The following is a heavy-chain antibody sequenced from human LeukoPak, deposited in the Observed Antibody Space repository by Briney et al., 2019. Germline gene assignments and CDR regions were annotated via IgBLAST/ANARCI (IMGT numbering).Heavy chain of an antibody. V-gene: IGHV4-38-2*02. Sequence: PSETLSLTCTVSGYSISSGYYWGWIRQPPGKGLEWIGSIYHSGSTNYNPSLKSRVTISVDTSKNQFSLKLSSVTAADTAVYYCARGPRARPFDYWGQGTLVTVSS. J-gene: IGHJ4*02. CDR2: IYHSGST. CDR3: ARGPRARPFDY. CDR1: GYSISSGYY.